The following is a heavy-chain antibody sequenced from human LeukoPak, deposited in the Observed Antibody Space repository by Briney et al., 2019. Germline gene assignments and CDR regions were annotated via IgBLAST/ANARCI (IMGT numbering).Heavy chain of an antibody. J-gene: IGHJ5*02. CDR1: GGSFSGYH. CDR2: IDHSGST. CDR3: ARGFPSSSRWFDP. D-gene: IGHD6-6*01. Sequence: SETLSLTCGVYGGSFSGYHWTWIRLRPGKGLEWIGDIDHSGSTHYNPSLKSRVTISLDTSNNQFSLKLNSVTAADTAVYYCARGFPSSSRWFDPWGQGTLVTVSS. V-gene: IGHV4-34*01.